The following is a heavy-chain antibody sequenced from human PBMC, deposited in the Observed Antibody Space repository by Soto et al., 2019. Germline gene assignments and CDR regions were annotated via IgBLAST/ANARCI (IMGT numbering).Heavy chain of an antibody. Sequence: GGSLRLSCAASGFTFSGSAMHWVRQASGKGLEWVGRIRSKANSYAAAYAASVKGRFTISRDDSKNTAYLQMNSLKTEDTAVYYCTKKSSVAGFDYWGQGTLVTVSS. CDR1: GFTFSGSA. CDR3: TKKSSVAGFDY. D-gene: IGHD6-19*01. J-gene: IGHJ4*02. V-gene: IGHV3-73*01. CDR2: IRSKANSYAA.